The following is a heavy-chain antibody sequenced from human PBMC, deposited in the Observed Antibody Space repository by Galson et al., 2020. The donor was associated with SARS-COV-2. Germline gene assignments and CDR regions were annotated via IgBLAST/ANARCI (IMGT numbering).Heavy chain of an antibody. Sequence: SETLSLTCAVYGGSFSGYYWSWIRQPPGKGLEWIGEINSSGSTNYNPSLKSRVTISVDTSKNHFSLKLSSVTAADTAVYYCAREENFFLVLTATRMCYFDYWGWGTLATVSS. V-gene: IGHV4-34*01. D-gene: IGHD2-21*02. CDR3: AREENFFLVLTATRMCYFDY. CDR2: INSSGST. J-gene: IGHJ4*02. CDR1: GGSFSGYY.